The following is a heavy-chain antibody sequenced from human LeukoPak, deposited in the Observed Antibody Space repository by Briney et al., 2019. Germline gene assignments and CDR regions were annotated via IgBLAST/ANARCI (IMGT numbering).Heavy chain of an antibody. CDR3: ANNRGGGSYYFDY. CDR2: ISGSGGST. Sequence: GGSLRLSCAASGFTFSSYAMSWVRQAPGKGLEWVSAISGSGGSTYYADSVKGRFTISRDNSKNTLYLQKKSLRAEDTAVYYCANNRGGGSYYFDYWGQGTLVAVSS. V-gene: IGHV3-23*01. J-gene: IGHJ4*02. CDR1: GFTFSSYA. D-gene: IGHD1-26*01.